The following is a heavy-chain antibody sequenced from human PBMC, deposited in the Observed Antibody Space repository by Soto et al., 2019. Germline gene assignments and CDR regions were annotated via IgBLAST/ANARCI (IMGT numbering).Heavy chain of an antibody. Sequence: SETLSLTCSVSGGSISSASYYWGWIRQPPGKGLEWIGSIYHSGGTYYNSALKSRVTISVDTSKSQFSLRVTSMPAVDTAVYYCARHGSVTEPPRWFAPWGQGILITVS. J-gene: IGHJ5*02. CDR1: GGSISSASYY. CDR3: ARHGSVTEPPRWFAP. CDR2: IYHSGGT. D-gene: IGHD2-21*02. V-gene: IGHV4-39*01.